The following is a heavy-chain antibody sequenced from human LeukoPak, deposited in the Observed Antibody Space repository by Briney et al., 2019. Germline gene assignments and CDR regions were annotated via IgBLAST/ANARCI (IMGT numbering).Heavy chain of an antibody. CDR1: GGSISSYY. Sequence: SETLSLTCTVSGGSISSYYWYWIRQPPGKGLEWIGEINHGESTNYNPSLKSRATLSVDTSKNQFSLKLTSVTAADTAVYYCARGRTYYYDTSGYYPSIYYGMDVWGQGTTVIVSS. CDR2: INHGEST. D-gene: IGHD3-22*01. CDR3: ARGRTYYYDTSGYYPSIYYGMDV. J-gene: IGHJ6*02. V-gene: IGHV4-34*01.